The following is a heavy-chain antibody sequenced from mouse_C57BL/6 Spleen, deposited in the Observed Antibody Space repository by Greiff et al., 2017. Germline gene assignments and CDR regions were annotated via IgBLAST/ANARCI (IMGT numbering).Heavy chain of an antibody. Sequence: EVQLQESEGGLVQPGSSMKLSCTASGFTFSDYYMAWVRQVPEKGLEWVANINYDGSSTYYLDSLKSRFIISRDNAKNIVYLQISSLQSEDTATYYCARGPYGYDEGAYYFDWWGQGSTLTVSS. V-gene: IGHV5-16*01. J-gene: IGHJ2*01. CDR1: GFTFSDYY. D-gene: IGHD2-2*01. CDR2: INYDGSST. CDR3: ARGPYGYDEGAYYFDW.